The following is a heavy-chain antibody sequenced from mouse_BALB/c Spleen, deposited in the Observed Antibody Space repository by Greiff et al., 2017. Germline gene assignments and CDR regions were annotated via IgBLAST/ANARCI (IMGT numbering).Heavy chain of an antibody. V-gene: IGHV5-17*02. CDR2: ISSGSSTI. CDR3: ARSNDGYLYYFDY. J-gene: IGHJ2*01. CDR1: GFTFSSFG. Sequence: EVQRVESGGGLVQPGGSRKLSCAASGFTFSSFGMHWVRQAPEKGLEWVAYISSGSSTIYYADTVKGRFTISRDNPKNTLFLQMTSLRSEDTAMYYCARSNDGYLYYFDYWGQGTTLTVSS. D-gene: IGHD2-3*01.